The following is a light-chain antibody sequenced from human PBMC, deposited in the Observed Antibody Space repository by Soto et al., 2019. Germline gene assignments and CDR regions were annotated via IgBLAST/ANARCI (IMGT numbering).Light chain of an antibody. V-gene: IGKV3-20*01. J-gene: IGKJ5*01. CDR3: QQYGSSSEIT. CDR2: GAS. CDR1: QSVSSSY. Sequence: IVLTQSPGTLSLSPGERATLSCRASQSVSSSYLAWYQQKPGQAPRLLIYGASRRATGIPDRFSGSGSGSDFTLTISGLEPEDSAVYYCQQYGSSSEITFGQGTRLEIK.